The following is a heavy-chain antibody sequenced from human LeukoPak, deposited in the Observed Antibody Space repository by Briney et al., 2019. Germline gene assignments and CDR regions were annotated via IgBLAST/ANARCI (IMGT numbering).Heavy chain of an antibody. CDR2: INHSGST. Sequence: SETLSLTCAVYGGSFSGYYWSWIRQPPGKGLEWIGEINHSGSTDYNPSLKSRVTISVDTSKNQFSLKLSSVTAADTAVYYCARVELAAAEYYMDVWGKGTTVTISS. D-gene: IGHD6-13*01. CDR3: ARVELAAAEYYMDV. V-gene: IGHV4-34*01. J-gene: IGHJ6*03. CDR1: GGSFSGYY.